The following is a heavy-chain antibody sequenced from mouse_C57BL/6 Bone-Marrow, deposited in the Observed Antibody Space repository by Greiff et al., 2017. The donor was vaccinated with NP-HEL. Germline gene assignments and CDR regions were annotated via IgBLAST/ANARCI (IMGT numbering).Heavy chain of an antibody. V-gene: IGHV3-1*01. J-gene: IGHJ3*01. CDR1: GYSITSGYD. CDR2: ISYSGST. CDR3: ARAGIDSSGYAFAY. Sequence: EVKLQESGPGMVKPSQSLSLTCTVTGYSITSGYDWHWIRHFPGNKLEWMGYISYSGSTNYNLSLKSRISITHDTSKNHFFLKLNSVTTEDTATYYCARAGIDSSGYAFAYWGQGTLVTVSA. D-gene: IGHD3-2*02.